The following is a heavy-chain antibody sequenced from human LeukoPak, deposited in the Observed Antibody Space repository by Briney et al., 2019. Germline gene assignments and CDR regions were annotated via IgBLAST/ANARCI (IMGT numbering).Heavy chain of an antibody. Sequence: SETLSLTCAVFGGSFSDYSWTWIRQTPGKGLEWIGEINHRGGTNYNPSLKSRLTMSVDTSKNQFSLNLTPVTAADTAVYYCASGVGEFFPDAFNIWGQGTMVGVFS. CDR2: INHRGGT. V-gene: IGHV4-34*01. J-gene: IGHJ3*02. D-gene: IGHD3-10*01. CDR3: ASGVGEFFPDAFNI. CDR1: GGSFSDYS.